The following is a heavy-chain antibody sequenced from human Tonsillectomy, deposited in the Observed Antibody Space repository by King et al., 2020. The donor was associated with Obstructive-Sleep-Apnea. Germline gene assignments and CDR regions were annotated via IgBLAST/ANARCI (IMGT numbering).Heavy chain of an antibody. CDR1: GGSISSRSYY. CDR2: IYYSGST. CDR3: ARGSGYDFWSGYYTPDYFDY. D-gene: IGHD3-3*01. J-gene: IGHJ4*02. Sequence: QLQESGPGLVKPSETLSLTCTVSGGSISSRSYYLGWIRQPPGKGLEWIGSIYYSGSTYYNPALKSRVTISVDTSKNQFSLKLSSVTAADTAVYYCARGSGYDFWSGYYTPDYFDYWGQGTLVTVSS. V-gene: IGHV4-39*07.